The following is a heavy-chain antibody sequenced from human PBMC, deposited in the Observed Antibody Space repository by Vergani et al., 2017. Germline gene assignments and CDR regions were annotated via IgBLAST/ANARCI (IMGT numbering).Heavy chain of an antibody. Sequence: QVQLVESGGGVVQPGRSLRLSCAASGFTFSSYGMHWVRQAPGKGLEWVAVISYDGSNKYYADSVKGRFTISRDNSKNTLYLQMNSLRAEDTAVYYCAKDLRYSSSSKADAFDNWGQGTMVTVSS. D-gene: IGHD6-13*01. CDR3: AKDLRYSSSSKADAFDN. CDR2: ISYDGSNK. CDR1: GFTFSSYG. J-gene: IGHJ3*02. V-gene: IGHV3-30*18.